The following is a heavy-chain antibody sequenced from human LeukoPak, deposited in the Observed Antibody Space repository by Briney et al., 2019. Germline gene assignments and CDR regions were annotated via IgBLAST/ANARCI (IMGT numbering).Heavy chain of an antibody. CDR1: AYSIGSGYF. J-gene: IGHJ4*02. D-gene: IGHD6-13*01. CDR3: ARHLGIAAAGLLYYFDY. Sequence: SETLSLTCAVSAYSIGSGYFWDWIRQPPGKGLEWIGSIYHSGSTYYNPSLKSRVTISVDTSKNQFSLKLSSVTAADTAAYYCARHLGIAAAGLLYYFDYWCQGTLVTVSS. CDR2: IYHSGST. V-gene: IGHV4-38-2*01.